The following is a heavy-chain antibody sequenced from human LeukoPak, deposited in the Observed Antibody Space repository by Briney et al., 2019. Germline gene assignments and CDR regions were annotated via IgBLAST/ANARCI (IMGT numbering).Heavy chain of an antibody. V-gene: IGHV1-69*13. CDR3: ARGGSSSYYYYYYYMDV. CDR2: IIPIFGTA. D-gene: IGHD6-6*01. J-gene: IGHJ6*03. CDR1: GGTFSSYA. Sequence: RASVKVSCKASGGTFSSYAISWVRQAPGQGLEWMGGIIPIFGTANYAQKFQGRVTITADESTSTAYMELSSLRSEDTAVYYCARGGSSSYYYYYYYMDVWGKGTTVTVSS.